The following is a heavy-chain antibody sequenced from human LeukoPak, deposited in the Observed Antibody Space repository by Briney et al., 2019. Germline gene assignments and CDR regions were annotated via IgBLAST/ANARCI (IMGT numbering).Heavy chain of an antibody. J-gene: IGHJ4*02. CDR3: ARSYQPLLYYFDY. CDR2: ISYDGSNK. V-gene: IGHV3-30-3*01. Sequence: GGSLRLSCAASGFTFSSYAVHWVRQAPGKGLEWVAVISYDGSNKYYADSVKGRFTISRDNSKNTLYLQMNSLRAEDTAVYYCARSYQPLLYYFDYWDQGTLVTVSS. CDR1: GFTFSSYA. D-gene: IGHD2-2*01.